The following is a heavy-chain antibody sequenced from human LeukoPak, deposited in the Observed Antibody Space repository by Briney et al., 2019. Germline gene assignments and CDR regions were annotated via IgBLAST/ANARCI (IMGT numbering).Heavy chain of an antibody. D-gene: IGHD3-3*01. Sequence: PGGSLRLSCAASGFSFNHYGMVWVRQAPVKGLEWVSAISGDGVNEHYPDSAEGRFAISRDNSKNTMFLQINRLRVEDTAVYYCAKTVFENYYYYIEVWGKGTTVTVSS. CDR2: ISGDGVNE. CDR1: GFSFNHYG. V-gene: IGHV3-23*01. J-gene: IGHJ6*03. CDR3: AKTVFENYYYYIEV.